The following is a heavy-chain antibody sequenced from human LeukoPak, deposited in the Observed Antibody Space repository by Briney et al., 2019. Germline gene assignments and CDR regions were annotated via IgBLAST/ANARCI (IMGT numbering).Heavy chain of an antibody. CDR1: GYTFTSYD. CDR2: ISAYNGNT. D-gene: IGHD1-26*01. V-gene: IGHV1-18*01. J-gene: IGHJ4*02. CDR3: ARVTGGSYGGLYFDY. Sequence: GASVKVSCKASGYTFTSYDINWVRQAPGQGLEWMGWISAYNGNTNYAQKLQGRVTMTTDTSTSTAYMELRSLRSDDTAVYYCARVTGGSYGGLYFDYWGQGTLVTVSS.